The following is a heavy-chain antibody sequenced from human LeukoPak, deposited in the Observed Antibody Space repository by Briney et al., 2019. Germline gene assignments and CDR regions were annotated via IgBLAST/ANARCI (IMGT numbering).Heavy chain of an antibody. D-gene: IGHD3-22*01. J-gene: IGHJ4*02. CDR3: ARDLDTMIDY. Sequence: GASVKVSCKASGYTFTSYYMHWVRQAPGPGLEWMGLINTSGGSTSNAQKFQGRVTMTRDTSTSTVYMELSSLRSEDTAVYYCARDLDTMIDYWGEGTLVTVSS. V-gene: IGHV1-46*01. CDR2: INTSGGST. CDR1: GYTFTSYY.